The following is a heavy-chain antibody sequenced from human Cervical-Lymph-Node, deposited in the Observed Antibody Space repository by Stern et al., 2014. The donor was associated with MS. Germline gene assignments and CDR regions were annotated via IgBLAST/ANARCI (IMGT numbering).Heavy chain of an antibody. V-gene: IGHV1-18*01. CDR3: ARGLLGSENAFDI. CDR1: GYTFTSYG. Sequence: VPLVQSGAEVKQPWASVKVSCKASGYTFTSYGIILVRQSPGQGLEWMGWISSYKCNTNYAPKLQGRVTMTTDTSTSTAYMELRSLRSDDTAVYYCARGLLGSENAFDIWGQGTMVTVSS. J-gene: IGHJ3*02. CDR2: ISSYKCNT. D-gene: IGHD2-15*01.